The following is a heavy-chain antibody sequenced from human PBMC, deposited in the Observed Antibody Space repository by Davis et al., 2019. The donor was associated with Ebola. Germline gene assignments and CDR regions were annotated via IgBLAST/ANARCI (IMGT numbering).Heavy chain of an antibody. CDR2: IYYSGST. CDR3: ARAGESYYGAFDY. CDR1: GGSISSYY. J-gene: IGHJ4*02. V-gene: IGHV4-59*01. D-gene: IGHD1-26*01. Sequence: SETLSLTCTVSGGSISSYYWSWIRQPPGKGLEWIGYIYYSGSTNYNPSLKSRVTISVDTSKNQFSLKLSSVTAADTAVYYCARAGESYYGAFDYWGQGTLVTVSS.